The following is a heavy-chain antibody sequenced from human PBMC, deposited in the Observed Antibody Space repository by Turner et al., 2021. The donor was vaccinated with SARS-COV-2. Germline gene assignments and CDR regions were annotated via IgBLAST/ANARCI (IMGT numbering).Heavy chain of an antibody. D-gene: IGHD3-9*01. V-gene: IGHV1-24*01. CDR1: GYTLTELS. CDR3: ATDDILTVYYTSFDY. Sequence: VQLVQSGAEVKKPEASEKVSCKVSGYTLTELSMHWVRQAPGKGLEWMGVFDPEEGETISAQKFQGRVTMTGDTSTDTAYMELSSLRSEDTAVYDCATDDILTVYYTSFDYWGQGTLVTVSS. CDR2: FDPEEGET. J-gene: IGHJ4*02.